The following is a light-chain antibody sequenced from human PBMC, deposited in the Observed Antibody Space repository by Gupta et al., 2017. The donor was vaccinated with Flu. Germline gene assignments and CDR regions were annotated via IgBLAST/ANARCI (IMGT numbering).Light chain of an antibody. CDR2: LGS. Sequence: EIVMTQFPLSLPVTPGEPASISCKSNQSLLHVDGKNYLDWYLQKPGQSPQLLMCLGSNRAPGVPDRISGSGSGTDFTLIISTVEAADAGVYYCRQALQTPWTFGQGTKVEIK. V-gene: IGKV2-28*01. CDR3: RQALQTPWT. CDR1: QSLLHVDGKNY. J-gene: IGKJ1*01.